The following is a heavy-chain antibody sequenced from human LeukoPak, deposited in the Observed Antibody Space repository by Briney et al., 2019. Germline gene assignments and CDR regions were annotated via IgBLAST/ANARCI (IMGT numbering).Heavy chain of an antibody. J-gene: IGHJ3*02. CDR1: GLTFSAYG. CDR3: ASAAGAFDN. Sequence: GRSLRLSCAASGLTFSAYGMHWVRQAPGKGLEWVAVIWSDGSNKYYAESVRGRFTISRDNSKNTMYLQMNSLIIEDTAVYYCASAAGAFDNWGQGTMITVPS. D-gene: IGHD6-13*01. V-gene: IGHV3-33*01. CDR2: IWSDGSNK.